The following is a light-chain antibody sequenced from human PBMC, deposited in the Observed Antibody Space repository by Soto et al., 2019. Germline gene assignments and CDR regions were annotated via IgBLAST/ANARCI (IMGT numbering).Light chain of an antibody. V-gene: IGKV3-20*01. CDR1: RAVDINA. CDR3: QQYGASPFT. CDR2: GAS. J-gene: IGKJ3*01. Sequence: VLLTQSPATLSLSPGEPATLSCRASRAVDINALAWYQQKPGRTITLLIYGASTRATGIPDRFSATVSRTEFSLTSITVEPEDSPVYYCQQYGASPFTLGPGTRVEI.